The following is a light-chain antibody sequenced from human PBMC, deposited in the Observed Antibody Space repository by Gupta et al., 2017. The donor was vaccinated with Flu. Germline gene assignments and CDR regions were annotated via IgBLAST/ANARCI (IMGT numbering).Light chain of an antibody. CDR3: SSYTTSTSLV. J-gene: IGLJ1*01. V-gene: IGLV2-14*01. CDR1: SSDIGGYNF. Sequence: QSALTQPASVSGSPGQSLTISCTGTSSDIGGYNFVSWYQQHPGKAPKLMIYEVSKRPSGVSNRFSGSKSGNTASLTISGLQAEDEADYYCSSYTTSTSLVCGTGTKVTVL. CDR2: EVS.